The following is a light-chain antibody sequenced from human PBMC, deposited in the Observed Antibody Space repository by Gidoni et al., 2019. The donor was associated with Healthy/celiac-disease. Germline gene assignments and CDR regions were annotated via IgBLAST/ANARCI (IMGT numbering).Light chain of an antibody. Sequence: DIVMSQSPLSLPVTPGEPASISCRSSQSLLHSNGYNYLDWYLQKPWQSPQLLIYLGSNRATGVPDRFSRSGSGTDFTLKISRVEAEDVGVYYCMQALQTPLTSXGXTKVESK. CDR2: LGS. V-gene: IGKV2-28*01. CDR3: MQALQTPLT. J-gene: IGKJ4*01. CDR1: QSLLHSNGYNY.